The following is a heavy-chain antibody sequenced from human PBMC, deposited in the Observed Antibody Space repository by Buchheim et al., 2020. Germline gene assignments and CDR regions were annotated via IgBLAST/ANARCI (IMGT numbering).Heavy chain of an antibody. CDR1: GFTFSGY. J-gene: IGHJ4*02. CDR2: ISSSSSDS. V-gene: IGHV3-11*05. Sequence: QVQLVESGGGLVKPGGSLRLSCAASGFTFSGYMSWIRQAPGKGLEWLSYISSSSSDSNYADSVKGRFTISRDNAKRSLYLQMNSLTAEDTALYYCARGKGRDFDKWSAYYPPDYWGQGT. D-gene: IGHD3-3*01. CDR3: ARGKGRDFDKWSAYYPPDY.